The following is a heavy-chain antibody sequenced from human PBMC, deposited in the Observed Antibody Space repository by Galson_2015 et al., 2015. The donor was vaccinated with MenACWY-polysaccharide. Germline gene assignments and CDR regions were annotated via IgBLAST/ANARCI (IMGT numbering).Heavy chain of an antibody. V-gene: IGHV3-21*01. CDR3: ARDSSGWYKRGDY. Sequence: SLRLSCAASGFTFSSYSMNWVRQAPGKGLEWVSSISSSSSYIYYADSVKGRFTISRDNAKNSLYLQMNSLRAEDTAVYYCARDSSGWYKRGDYWGQGTLVTVSS. CDR1: GFTFSSYS. D-gene: IGHD6-19*01. J-gene: IGHJ4*02. CDR2: ISSSSSYI.